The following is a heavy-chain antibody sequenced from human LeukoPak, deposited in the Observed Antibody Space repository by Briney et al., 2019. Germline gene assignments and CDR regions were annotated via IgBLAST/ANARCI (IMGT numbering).Heavy chain of an antibody. V-gene: IGHV1-3*01. Sequence: GASAKVSCKASGYTFTSYAMHWVRQAPGQRLEWMGWINAGNGNTNYAQKLQGRVTMTTDTSTSTAYMELRSLRSDDTAVYYCARDYPPLLSSRYFDWLQTYYYYGMDVWGQGTTVTVSS. CDR3: ARDYPPLLSSRYFDWLQTYYYYGMDV. J-gene: IGHJ6*02. CDR1: GYTFTSYA. D-gene: IGHD3-9*01. CDR2: INAGNGNT.